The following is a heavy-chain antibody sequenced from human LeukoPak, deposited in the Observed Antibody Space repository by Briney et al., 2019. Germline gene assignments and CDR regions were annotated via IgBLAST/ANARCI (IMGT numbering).Heavy chain of an antibody. Sequence: PGGSLRLSCAASGFTFSNNAMSWVRQAPGKGLEWVSAISGGGDSTYYADSVKGRFTISRDNSKNTLYLQMNSLRVEDTAVYYCARGGGDSGYAKDVWGQGTTVTVSS. CDR3: ARGGGDSGYAKDV. D-gene: IGHD5-12*01. CDR1: GFTFSNNA. V-gene: IGHV3-23*01. J-gene: IGHJ6*02. CDR2: ISGGGDST.